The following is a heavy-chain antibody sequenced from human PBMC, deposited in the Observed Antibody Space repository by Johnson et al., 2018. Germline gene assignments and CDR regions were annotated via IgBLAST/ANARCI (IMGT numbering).Heavy chain of an antibody. CDR1: GFTFTTYW. D-gene: IGHD2-15*01. CDR2: INQDGSVK. J-gene: IGHJ3*01. V-gene: IGHV3-7*01. Sequence: VQLVESGGGLVQPGGSLRLSCAVSGFTFTTYWMSWVRQAPGKGLEWVANINQDGSVKYYVNSVKGRFTISRDNAKNSVSLQMNSLSAEDTALYYCARMYGSGGNCYTDVFDVWGQGTMVTVSS. CDR3: ARMYGSGGNCYTDVFDV.